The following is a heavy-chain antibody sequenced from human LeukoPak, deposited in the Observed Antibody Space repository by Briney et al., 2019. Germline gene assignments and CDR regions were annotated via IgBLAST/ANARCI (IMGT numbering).Heavy chain of an antibody. CDR1: GFTFSSYW. CDR3: ARDSDFDY. Sequence: GGSLRLSCAASGFTFSSYWMSWVRQAPGKGLEWVSSISSSSTYIYYADSVKGRFTISRDNAKNSLYLQMNSLRAEDTALYHCARDSDFDYWGQGTLVTVSS. CDR2: ISSSSTYI. J-gene: IGHJ4*02. V-gene: IGHV3-21*01.